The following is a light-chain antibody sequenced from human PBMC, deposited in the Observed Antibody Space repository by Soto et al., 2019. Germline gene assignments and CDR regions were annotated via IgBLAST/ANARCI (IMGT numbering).Light chain of an antibody. CDR1: QGISVF. CDR3: LQHNTFPFT. CDR2: AAS. Sequence: DIQMTQSPSSLSASVGDRVTITCRASQGISVFLAWFQQKPGKATKRLIYAASSLESGVPSRFSGSGSGTEFTLTISSLQPEDFATYYCLQHNTFPFTVGPGTKVDIK. V-gene: IGKV1-17*01. J-gene: IGKJ3*01.